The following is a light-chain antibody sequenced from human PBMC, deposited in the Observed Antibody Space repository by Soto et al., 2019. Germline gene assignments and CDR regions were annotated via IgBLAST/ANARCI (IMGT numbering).Light chain of an antibody. CDR2: KVS. Sequence: DFVMTQSPLSLPVTLGQPASISCRSSQGLVHSDGNTYLNWFHQRPGQSPRRLIYKVSNRDSGVPARFSGSGSDTDFTLKISRVEAEDVGVYYCMQGTHSLNFGGGTKVELK. V-gene: IGKV2-30*02. CDR1: QGLVHSDGNTY. CDR3: MQGTHSLN. J-gene: IGKJ4*01.